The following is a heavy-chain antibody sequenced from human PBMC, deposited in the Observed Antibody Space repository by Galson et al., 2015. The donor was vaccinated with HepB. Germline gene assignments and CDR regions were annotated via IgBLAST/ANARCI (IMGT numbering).Heavy chain of an antibody. V-gene: IGHV2-70*11. Sequence: PALVKPTQTLTLTCTFSGFSLSTSGMCVSWIRQPPGKALEWLARIDWDDDKYYSTSLKTRLTISKDTSKNQVVLTTTNMDPVDTATYYCARIFRGIGGGYSGYGDAFDIWGQGTMVTVSS. D-gene: IGHD5-12*01. CDR2: IDWDDDK. J-gene: IGHJ3*02. CDR3: ARIFRGIGGGYSGYGDAFDI. CDR1: GFSLSTSGMC.